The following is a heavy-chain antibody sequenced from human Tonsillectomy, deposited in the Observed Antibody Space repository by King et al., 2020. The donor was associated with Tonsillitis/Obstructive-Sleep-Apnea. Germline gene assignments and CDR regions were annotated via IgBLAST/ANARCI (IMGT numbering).Heavy chain of an antibody. V-gene: IGHV3-7*03. CDR3: ARDRADYDFWSGYFFGGPDY. CDR2: IQQDGSEK. D-gene: IGHD3-3*01. J-gene: IGHJ4*02. CDR1: GFTFSTYW. Sequence: VQLVESGGGLVQPGGSLRLSCAASGFTFSTYWMSWVRQAPGKGLEWVANIQQDGSEKYYVDSLKGRFTISRDNAKNSLYLQMNSLRAEGTAVYYCARDRADYDFWSGYFFGGPDYWGQGTLVTVSS.